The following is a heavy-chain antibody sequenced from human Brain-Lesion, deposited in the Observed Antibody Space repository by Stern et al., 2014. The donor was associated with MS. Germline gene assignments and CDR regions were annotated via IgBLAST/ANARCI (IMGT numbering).Heavy chain of an antibody. Sequence: QVQLVQSGPGLVKPSQTLSLSCTVSGGSISSGGYYWSWIRQPAGKGLEGFGRIFKSGSTSYNPSLQSPATITIEPTKNHFSLSLTSMTAADTAVYYCARGRVVPGFQYYATDVWGQGTTVIVSS. CDR2: IFKSGST. CDR1: GGSISSGGYY. CDR3: ARGRVVPGFQYYATDV. D-gene: IGHD2-2*01. V-gene: IGHV4-61*02. J-gene: IGHJ6*02.